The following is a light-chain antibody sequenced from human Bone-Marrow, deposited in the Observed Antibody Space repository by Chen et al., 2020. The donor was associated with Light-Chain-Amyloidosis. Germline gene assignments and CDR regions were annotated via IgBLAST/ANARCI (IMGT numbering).Light chain of an antibody. V-gene: IGLV6-57*01. Sequence: NFMLTRPHSVSESPGETVIVSCTRSSGSIATNYVQWYQQRPGSSPTTVLYEDDQRPSGVPDRFSGAIDRSSNSSSLTISVLKNEDEADYYCQSYQGSSQGVFGGGTKLTVL. CDR3: QSYQGSSQGV. CDR1: SGSIATNY. CDR2: EDD. J-gene: IGLJ3*02.